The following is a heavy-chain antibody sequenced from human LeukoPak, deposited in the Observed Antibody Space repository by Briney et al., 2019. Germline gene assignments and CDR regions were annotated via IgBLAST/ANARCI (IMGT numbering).Heavy chain of an antibody. V-gene: IGHV4-34*01. J-gene: IGHJ4*02. D-gene: IGHD2/OR15-2a*01. Sequence: PSETLSLTCAAYGGSFSGYYWSWIRQPPGKGLEWIGEINHSGSTNYNPSLKSRVTISVDTSRNRFSLKLSSVTAADTAVYYCARRRNFFDYWGQGILVTVSS. CDR2: INHSGST. CDR1: GGSFSGYY. CDR3: ARRRNFFDY.